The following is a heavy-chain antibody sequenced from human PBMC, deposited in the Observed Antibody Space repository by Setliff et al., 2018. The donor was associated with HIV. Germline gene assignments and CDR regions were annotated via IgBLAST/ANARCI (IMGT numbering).Heavy chain of an antibody. Sequence: ASVKVSCKASGYNFNGFYLHWVRQAPGQGLEWVAWINPSTGDTHYAQKFRGRVTMTRDTSISTAYMGLSRLTSDDTAVYYCARGPNYYDRGSYYNFDYWGEGTLVTVSS. CDR1: GYNFNGFY. CDR3: ARGPNYYDRGSYYNFDY. V-gene: IGHV1-2*02. CDR2: INPSTGDT. J-gene: IGHJ4*02. D-gene: IGHD3-22*01.